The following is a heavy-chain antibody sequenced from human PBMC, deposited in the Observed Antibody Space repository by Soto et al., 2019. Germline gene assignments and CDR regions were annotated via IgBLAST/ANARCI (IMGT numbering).Heavy chain of an antibody. CDR3: ARLTDLYIMFDF. J-gene: IGHJ4*02. V-gene: IGHV2-5*02. CDR1: GFSLSTSEVR. Sequence: GPTLLNPTQTLTLTCTFSGFSLSTSEVRVGWIRQPPGKAQELLGIIYWDDDKRYSPLLNKRLTITKDTSKNQVVLTMTNMDSVDTGTHYCARLTDLYIMFDFWGQGNQVTVSS. D-gene: IGHD3-16*01. CDR2: IYWDDDK.